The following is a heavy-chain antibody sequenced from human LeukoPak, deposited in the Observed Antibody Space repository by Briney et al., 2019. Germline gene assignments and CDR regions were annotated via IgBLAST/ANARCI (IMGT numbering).Heavy chain of an antibody. Sequence: SETLSLTCAVYGGSFSGYYWSWIRQPPGKGLEWIGEINHSGSTNYNPSLKSRVTISVDTSKNQFSLKLSSVTAADTAVYYCASHIAAAGRYFDYWGQGTLVTVSS. CDR2: INHSGST. V-gene: IGHV4-34*01. D-gene: IGHD6-13*01. CDR1: GGSFSGYY. CDR3: ASHIAAAGRYFDY. J-gene: IGHJ4*02.